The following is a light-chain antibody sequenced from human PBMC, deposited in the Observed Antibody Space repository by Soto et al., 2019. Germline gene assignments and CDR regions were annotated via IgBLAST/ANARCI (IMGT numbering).Light chain of an antibody. CDR2: SGD. CDR3: VLYMKGDIRV. V-gene: IGLV8-61*01. J-gene: IGLJ2*01. Sequence: QTVVTQEASLAVSPGGTVTVACGLTSCSVSSRYYPSWYRQDPGQTPRTLIYSGDIRSSGVPDRFSGSILGSKAALAITGAQADDESVYYCVLYMKGDIRVFGGGTQLTVL. CDR1: SCSVSSRYY.